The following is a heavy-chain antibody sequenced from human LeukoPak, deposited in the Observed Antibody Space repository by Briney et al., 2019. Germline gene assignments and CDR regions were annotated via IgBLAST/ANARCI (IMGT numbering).Heavy chain of an antibody. D-gene: IGHD1-1*01. Sequence: GGSLRLSCAASGFTFSSQAMSWVCQAPGKGLEWVSGTSASGDRTHYADSVKGRFTISRDSSKNTLYLQMNSLRVEDTAVYYCARGNNWNDCYHWGQGTLVTVSS. CDR3: ARGNNWNDCYH. CDR1: GFTFSSQA. V-gene: IGHV3-23*01. CDR2: TSASGDRT. J-gene: IGHJ5*02.